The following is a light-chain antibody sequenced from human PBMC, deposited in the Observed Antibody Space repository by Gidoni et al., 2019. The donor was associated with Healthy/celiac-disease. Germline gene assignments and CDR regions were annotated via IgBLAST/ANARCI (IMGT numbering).Light chain of an antibody. V-gene: IGLV2-14*01. Sequence: QSALTQPASVSGSPGPSITISCTGTSSDVGGYNYVSWYQQHPGKAPKLMIYEFSNRPSGVSNRFSGSKSGNTASLTISGLQAEDEADYYCSSYTSSSPSRVFGGGTKLTVL. CDR3: SSYTSSSPSRV. J-gene: IGLJ3*02. CDR2: EFS. CDR1: SSDVGGYNY.